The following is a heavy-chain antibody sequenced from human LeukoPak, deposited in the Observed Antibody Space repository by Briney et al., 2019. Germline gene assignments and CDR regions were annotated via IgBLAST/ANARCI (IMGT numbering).Heavy chain of an antibody. Sequence: SETLSLTCTVSGGSISSGSYYWSWLRQPAGKGLEWIGRIYSSGSTYYNPSLKSRVTISPDTSKNQFSLKLSSVTAADTAVYYCARQYSDILTGYHRGELYWYFDLWGRGTLVTVSS. J-gene: IGHJ2*01. CDR1: GGSISSGSYY. V-gene: IGHV4-61*02. CDR2: IYSSGST. CDR3: ARQYSDILTGYHRGELYWYFDL. D-gene: IGHD3-9*01.